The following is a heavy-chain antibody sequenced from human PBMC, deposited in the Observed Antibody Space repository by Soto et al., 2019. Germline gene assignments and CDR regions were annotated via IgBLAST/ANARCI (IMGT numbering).Heavy chain of an antibody. Sequence: PGGSLRLSCVASGFTFSDSYMTWIRQAPGKGLEWVAYISSNGDTIYYADSLKGRITISRDNAENSLYLQMNSLRAEDTAVYYCAREPHGFLESSSVFGLDIWGQGTVVTVSS. D-gene: IGHD3-3*01. V-gene: IGHV3-11*01. CDR3: AREPHGFLESSSVFGLDI. J-gene: IGHJ3*02. CDR2: ISSNGDTI. CDR1: GFTFSDSY.